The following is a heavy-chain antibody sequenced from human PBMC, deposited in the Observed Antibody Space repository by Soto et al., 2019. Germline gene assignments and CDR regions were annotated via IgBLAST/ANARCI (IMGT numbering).Heavy chain of an antibody. D-gene: IGHD2-21*02. J-gene: IGHJ4*02. CDR3: ARQLAYCGGDCYTEPIDY. Sequence: QAQLVQSGAEVKKPGASVKVSCKTSGYTFTAYYIHWVRQAPGQGLEWLGWINPKTGDTKYAQKLQGRVTMTGDTSITTAYMELGRLRSDDTAVYYCARQLAYCGGDCYTEPIDYWGQGTLVTVSS. V-gene: IGHV1-2*02. CDR2: INPKTGDT. CDR1: GYTFTAYY.